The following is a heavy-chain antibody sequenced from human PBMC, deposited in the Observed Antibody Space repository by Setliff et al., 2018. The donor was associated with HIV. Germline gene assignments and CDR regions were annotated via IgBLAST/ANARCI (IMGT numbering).Heavy chain of an antibody. V-gene: IGHV4-4*02. Sequence: PSETLSLTCAVSGDSVSSHNWWTWVRQPPVKGLEWIGEVYKTGLTNYTPSLRSRVTISVEKSRNQFSLKLTSVTAADPAVYYCASISPIRGCADYWGQGTLVTVSS. CDR2: VYKTGLT. CDR3: ASISPIRGCADY. D-gene: IGHD2-21*01. J-gene: IGHJ4*02. CDR1: GDSVSSHNW.